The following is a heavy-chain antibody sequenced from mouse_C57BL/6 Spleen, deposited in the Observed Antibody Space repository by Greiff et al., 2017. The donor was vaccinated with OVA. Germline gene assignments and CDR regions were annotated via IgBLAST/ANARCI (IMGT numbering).Heavy chain of an antibody. D-gene: IGHD1-1*01. CDR3: TRYPTVERTGYFDG. V-gene: IGHV1-15*01. J-gene: IGHJ1*03. CDR2: IDPETGGT. Sequence: QVQLQQSGAELVRPGASVTLSCKASGYTFTDYEMHWVKQTPVHGLEWIGAIDPETGGTAYNQKFKGKAILTADKSSSTAYMELRSLTSEDSAVYYCTRYPTVERTGYFDGWGTGTTVTVSS. CDR1: GYTFTDYE.